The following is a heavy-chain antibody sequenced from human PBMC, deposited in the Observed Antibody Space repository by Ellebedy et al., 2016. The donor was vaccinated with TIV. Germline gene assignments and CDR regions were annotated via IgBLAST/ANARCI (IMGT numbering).Heavy chain of an antibody. V-gene: IGHV1-2*02. J-gene: IGHJ3*02. Sequence: ASVKVSCXASGYTFTGYYMHWVRQPPGQGLEWMGWINPNSGGTNYAQKFQGRVTMNRDTSISTAYMELSRLRSDDTAVYYCARAYGSGSYGDAFDIWGQGTMVTVSS. CDR3: ARAYGSGSYGDAFDI. CDR2: INPNSGGT. D-gene: IGHD3-10*01. CDR1: GYTFTGYY.